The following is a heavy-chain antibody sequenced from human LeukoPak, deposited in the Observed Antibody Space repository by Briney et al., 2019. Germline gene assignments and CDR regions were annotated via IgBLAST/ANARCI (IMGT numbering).Heavy chain of an antibody. J-gene: IGHJ4*02. D-gene: IGHD3-10*01. V-gene: IGHV3-30-3*01. CDR3: ARTLALYGSGSFFDF. Sequence: PGGSLRLSCAASGFTFDDYAMHWIRQAPGKGLEWVAVISYDGSIKYYADSLKGRFTISRDNSKNTLYLQMNSLRAEVTAVYYCARTLALYGSGSFFDFWGQGTLVTVSS. CDR1: GFTFDDYA. CDR2: ISYDGSIK.